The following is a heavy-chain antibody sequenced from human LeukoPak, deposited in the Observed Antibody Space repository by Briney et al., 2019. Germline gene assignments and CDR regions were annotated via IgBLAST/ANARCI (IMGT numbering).Heavy chain of an antibody. V-gene: IGHV3-21*04. CDR2: ITGGSDST. J-gene: IGHJ4*02. D-gene: IGHD3-10*01. CDR1: GFAFSDYW. CDR3: AREGMVWGVITYDY. Sequence: GGSLRLSCATSGFAFSDYWMHWVRQAPGKGLEWVSAITGGSDSTYYADSVKGRFTISRDNAKNSLYLQMNSLRAEDTAVYYCAREGMVWGVITYDYWGQGTLVTVSS.